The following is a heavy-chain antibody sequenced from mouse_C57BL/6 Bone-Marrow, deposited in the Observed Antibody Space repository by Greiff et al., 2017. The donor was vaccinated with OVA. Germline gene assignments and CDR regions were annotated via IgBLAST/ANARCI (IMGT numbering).Heavy chain of an antibody. Sequence: EVHLVESGGGLVKPGGSLKLSCAASGFTFSSYTMSWVRQTPEKRLEWVATISGGGGNTYYPDSVKGGFTISRDNAKNTRYLQMSSLRSEDTALDYCARQERVGNYAMDDWGQGTSVTV. CDR1: GFTFSSYT. CDR2: ISGGGGNT. J-gene: IGHJ4*01. D-gene: IGHD1-1*02. V-gene: IGHV5-9*01. CDR3: ARQERVGNYAMDD.